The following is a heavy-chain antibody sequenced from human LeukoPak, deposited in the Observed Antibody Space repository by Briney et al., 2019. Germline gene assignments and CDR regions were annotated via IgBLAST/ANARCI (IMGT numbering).Heavy chain of an antibody. CDR1: GYTFTGYY. D-gene: IGHD2-2*01. CDR3: ARVVSRYQLLSLNWFDP. Sequence: AASVKVSCTSSGYTFTGYYMHWVRQAPGQGLEWMGWINPNSGGTNYAQKFQGRVTMTRDTSISTAYMELSRLRSDDTAVYYCARVVSRYQLLSLNWFDPWGQGTLVTVSS. V-gene: IGHV1-2*02. CDR2: INPNSGGT. J-gene: IGHJ5*02.